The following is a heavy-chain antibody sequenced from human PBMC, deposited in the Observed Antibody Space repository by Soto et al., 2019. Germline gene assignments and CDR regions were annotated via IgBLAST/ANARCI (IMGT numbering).Heavy chain of an antibody. CDR1: GYTFTSYG. CDR2: ISAYNGNT. J-gene: IGHJ6*02. V-gene: IGHV1-18*01. CDR3: ARERATFDDYYYSGMDV. Sequence: ASVKVSCMASGYTFTSYGISWVRQAPGQGLEWMGWISAYNGNTNYAQKLQGRVTMTTDTSTSTAYMELRSLRSDDTAVYYCARERATFDDYYYSGMDVWGQGTTVTVSS. D-gene: IGHD3-16*01.